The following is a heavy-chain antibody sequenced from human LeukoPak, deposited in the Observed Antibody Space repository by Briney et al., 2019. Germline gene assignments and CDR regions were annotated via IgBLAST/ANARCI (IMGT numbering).Heavy chain of an antibody. V-gene: IGHV3-53*04. CDR2: IYSGGST. D-gene: IGHD3-3*01. J-gene: IGHJ4*02. CDR1: GFTVSSSY. Sequence: LAGGSLRLSCAASGFTVSSSYMSWVRQAPGKGLEWVSVIYSGGSTYYADSVKGRFTISRHNSKNTLYLQMNSLRAEDTAVYYCARFEGGYYSRYFDYWGQGTLVTVSS. CDR3: ARFEGGYYSRYFDY.